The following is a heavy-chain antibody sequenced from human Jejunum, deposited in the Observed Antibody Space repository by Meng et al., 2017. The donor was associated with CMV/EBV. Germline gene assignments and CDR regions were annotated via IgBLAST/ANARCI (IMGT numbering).Heavy chain of an antibody. CDR2: SSASGGTT. Sequence: CAASGFTFNSYALAWVRQAPGKGLEWVSTSSASGGTTYYADAVMGRFTISRDSSKSTLYLQLNSLRVEDTAVYYCAKQGYRSDLDLWGQGTQVTVSS. CDR1: GFTFNSYA. CDR3: AKQGYRSDLDL. V-gene: IGHV3-23*01. D-gene: IGHD5-24*01. J-gene: IGHJ5*02.